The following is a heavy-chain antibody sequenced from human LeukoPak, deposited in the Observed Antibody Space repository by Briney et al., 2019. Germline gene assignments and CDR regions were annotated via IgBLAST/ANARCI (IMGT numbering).Heavy chain of an antibody. CDR1: GFTFSSYG. CDR2: IGSSSSYI. CDR3: ARATLTFGGVIDY. Sequence: GGSLRLSCAASGFTFSSYGMSWVRQAPGKGLEWVSSIGSSSSYIYYADSVKGRFTISRDNAKNSLYLQMNSLRAEDTAVYYCARATLTFGGVIDYWGQGTLVTVSS. J-gene: IGHJ4*02. D-gene: IGHD3-16*01. V-gene: IGHV3-21*01.